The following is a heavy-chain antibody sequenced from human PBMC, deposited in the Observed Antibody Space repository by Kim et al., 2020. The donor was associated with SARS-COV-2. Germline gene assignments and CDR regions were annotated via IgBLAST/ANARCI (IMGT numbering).Heavy chain of an antibody. CDR2: INHSGST. Sequence: SETLSLTCAVYGGSFSGYYWSWIRQPPGKGLEWIGEINHSGSTNYNPSLKSRVTISVDTSKNQFSLKLSSVTAADTAVYYCARDNSYGTYYYYGMDVWGQGTTVTDPS. J-gene: IGHJ6*02. V-gene: IGHV4-34*01. CDR1: GGSFSGYY. D-gene: IGHD5-18*01. CDR3: ARDNSYGTYYYYGMDV.